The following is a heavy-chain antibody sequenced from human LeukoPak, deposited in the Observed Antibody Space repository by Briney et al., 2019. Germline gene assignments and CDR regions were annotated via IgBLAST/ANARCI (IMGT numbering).Heavy chain of an antibody. J-gene: IGHJ4*02. CDR2: IIPINGVV. Sequence: ASVKVSCKGFGDTFSTFSISWVRQAPGQGLEWMGRIIPINGVVNYAQKFQGRVTITADKSTSTAFMELSTLTSDDTAIYYCARRPGRGWGQGTLVTVSS. CDR3: ARRPGRG. CDR1: GDTFSTFS. D-gene: IGHD1-26*01. V-gene: IGHV1-69*02.